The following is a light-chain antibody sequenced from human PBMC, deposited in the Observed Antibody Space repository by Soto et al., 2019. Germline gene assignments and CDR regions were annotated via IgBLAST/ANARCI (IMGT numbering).Light chain of an antibody. CDR2: GAS. Sequence: EIVMTQSPDNMSVSPGERATLSCRASQSVSSNLAWYQQKPGQAPRLLIYGASTRATGIPARFSGSGSGTEFTLTISSLQSEDFAVYYCQKYNNWPRTFGQGTKVDIK. J-gene: IGKJ1*01. CDR1: QSVSSN. CDR3: QKYNNWPRT. V-gene: IGKV3-15*01.